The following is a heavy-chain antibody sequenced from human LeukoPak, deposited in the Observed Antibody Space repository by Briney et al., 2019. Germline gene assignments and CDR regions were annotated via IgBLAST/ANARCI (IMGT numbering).Heavy chain of an antibody. CDR2: SRNKANSYST. V-gene: IGHV3-72*01. Sequence: GGSLRLSCAASGFTFSDHYMDWVRQAPGKGLEWVGRSRNKANSYSTVYAASVTGRFTVSRDESQNSLFLHMNSLKNEDTAVYYCARGFNSFDIWGRGTMVTVSS. CDR3: ARGFNSFDI. J-gene: IGHJ3*02. CDR1: GFTFSDHY.